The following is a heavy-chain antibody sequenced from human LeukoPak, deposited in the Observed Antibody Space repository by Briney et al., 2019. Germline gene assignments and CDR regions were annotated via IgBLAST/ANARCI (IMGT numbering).Heavy chain of an antibody. V-gene: IGHV3-23*01. D-gene: IGHD4-23*01. CDR2: ISGSGGST. CDR1: GFTVSSNY. Sequence: GGSLRLSCAASGFTVSSNYMSWVRQAPGKGLEWVSAISGSGGSTYYADSVKGRFTISRDNSKNTLYLQMNSLRAEDTAVYYCAKEESGNPDSSYFDYWGQGTLVTVSS. J-gene: IGHJ4*02. CDR3: AKEESGNPDSSYFDY.